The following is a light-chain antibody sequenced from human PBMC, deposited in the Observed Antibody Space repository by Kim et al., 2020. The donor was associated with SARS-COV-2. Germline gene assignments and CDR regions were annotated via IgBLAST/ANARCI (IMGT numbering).Light chain of an antibody. CDR3: NSRGSNDNVL. CDR2: GKN. J-gene: IGLJ2*01. V-gene: IGLV3-19*01. CDR1: SLRSYY. Sequence: VALGQTVRITCQGDSLRSYYATWYQQTPGQAPIVVIYGKNNRPSGIPDRFSGSSSGDTASLTITGTQAGDEADYYCNSRGSNDNVLFGGRTQLTVL.